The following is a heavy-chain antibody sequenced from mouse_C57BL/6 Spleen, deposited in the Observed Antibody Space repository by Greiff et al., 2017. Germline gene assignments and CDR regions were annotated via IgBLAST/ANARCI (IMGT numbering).Heavy chain of an antibody. V-gene: IGHV1-55*01. Sequence: QVHVKQPGAELVKPGASVKMSCKASGYTFTSYWITWVKQRPGQGLEWIGDIYPGSGSTNYNEKFKSTATLTVDTSSSTAYMQLSSLTSEDSAVYYCARGGTTGSFDAMDYWGQGTSVTVSS. CDR3: ARGGTTGSFDAMDY. CDR1: GYTFTSYW. CDR2: IYPGSGST. D-gene: IGHD2-14*01. J-gene: IGHJ4*01.